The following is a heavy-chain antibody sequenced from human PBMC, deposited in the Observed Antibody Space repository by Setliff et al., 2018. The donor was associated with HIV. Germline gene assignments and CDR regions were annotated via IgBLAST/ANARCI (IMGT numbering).Heavy chain of an antibody. J-gene: IGHJ5*02. CDR1: GGSFNRNDW. V-gene: IGHV4-4*02. Sequence: KTSETLSLTCAVSGGSFNRNDWWSWVRQFPGKGLEWIGEIYDHNGYTNYNPSLKSQVTISLDKSKNQFSLKLSSVTAADTAIYYCARGSTYRVDPWGQGTLVTVSS. CDR2: IYDHNGYT. D-gene: IGHD3-16*02. CDR3: ARGSTYRVDP.